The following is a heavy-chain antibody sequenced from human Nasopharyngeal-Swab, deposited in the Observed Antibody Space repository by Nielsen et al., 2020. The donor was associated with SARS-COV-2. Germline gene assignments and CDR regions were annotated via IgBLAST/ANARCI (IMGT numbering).Heavy chain of an antibody. CDR1: GFTFSSYS. Sequence: GESLKISCAASGFTFSSYSMNWVRQAPGKGLEWVSSISSSSSYIYYADSVKGRFTISRDNAKNSLYLQMNSLRAEDTAVYYCARDRGYYDFWSGYYSGDAFDIWGQGTMVTVSS. D-gene: IGHD3-3*01. CDR2: ISSSSSYI. CDR3: ARDRGYYDFWSGYYSGDAFDI. J-gene: IGHJ3*02. V-gene: IGHV3-21*01.